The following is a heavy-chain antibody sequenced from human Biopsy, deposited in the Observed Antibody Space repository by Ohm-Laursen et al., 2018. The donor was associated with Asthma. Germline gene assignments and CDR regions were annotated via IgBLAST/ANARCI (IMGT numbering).Heavy chain of an antibody. CDR1: GGTFNTYV. CDR3: ARKAGSCISRTCYSLDF. D-gene: IGHD2-2*01. V-gene: IGHV1-69*01. CDR2: INSVFGTT. J-gene: IGHJ4*02. Sequence: SSVKVSCKSLGGTFNTYVIGWARQAPGQGLEWMGGINSVFGTTTYPQRFQDRVTITADDSTSTVYMELSSLRSEDTAVYYCARKAGSCISRTCYSLDFWGQGTLVTVSS.